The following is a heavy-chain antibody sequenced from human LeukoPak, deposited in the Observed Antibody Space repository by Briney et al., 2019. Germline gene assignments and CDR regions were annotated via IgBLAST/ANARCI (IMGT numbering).Heavy chain of an antibody. CDR2: INAGNGNT. CDR1: GYTFTSYA. J-gene: IGHJ4*02. CDR3: ARDFAYSYGHFDY. Sequence: ASVKVSCKASGYTFTSYAMHWVRQAPGQRLEWMGWINAGNGNTKYSQKFQGRVTITRDTSASTAYMELSSLRSEDTAVYYCARDFAYSYGHFDYWGQGTLVTVSS. V-gene: IGHV1-3*01. D-gene: IGHD5-18*01.